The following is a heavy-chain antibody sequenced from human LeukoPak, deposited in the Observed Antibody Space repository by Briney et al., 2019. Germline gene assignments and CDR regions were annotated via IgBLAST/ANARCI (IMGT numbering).Heavy chain of an antibody. CDR1: GYTFISYA. J-gene: IGHJ4*02. CDR3: ARGTRGAAMGLHFDY. Sequence: ASVKGSCKASGYTFISYALHWVRQAPGQRLEWMNWINAANGNTKFSQKFQGRVTITRDTSASTAYMELSSLRSEDTAVYYCARGTRGAAMGLHFDYWGQGTLVTVSS. D-gene: IGHD5-18*01. V-gene: IGHV1-3*01. CDR2: INAANGNT.